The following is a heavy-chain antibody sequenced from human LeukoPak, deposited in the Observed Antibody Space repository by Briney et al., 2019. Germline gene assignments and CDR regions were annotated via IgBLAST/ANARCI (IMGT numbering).Heavy chain of an antibody. D-gene: IGHD6-13*01. J-gene: IGHJ6*02. V-gene: IGHV3-23*01. CDR2: ITGSGGNT. Sequence: GGSLRLSCAASGFIFSSYSMSWVRQAPGKGLEWVSVITGSGGNTYYADSVKGRFTISKDNSKNTVYLQTSSLRVDDTAVYYCAKAASSSWPPYYYGMDVWGQGTTVTVSS. CDR3: AKAASSSWPPYYYGMDV. CDR1: GFIFSSYS.